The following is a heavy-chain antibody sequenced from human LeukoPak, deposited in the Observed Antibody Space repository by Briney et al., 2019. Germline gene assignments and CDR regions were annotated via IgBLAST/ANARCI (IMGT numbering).Heavy chain of an antibody. Sequence: PSETLSLTCTVSGGSISSYYWSWIRQPPGKGLEWIGYIYYSGSTNYNPSLKSRVTISVDTSKNQFSLKLSSVTAADTAVYYCARAGGYYYYGMDVWGQGTLVTVTS. V-gene: IGHV4-59*01. D-gene: IGHD1-1*01. CDR2: IYYSGST. J-gene: IGHJ6*02. CDR3: ARAGGYYYYGMDV. CDR1: GGSISSYY.